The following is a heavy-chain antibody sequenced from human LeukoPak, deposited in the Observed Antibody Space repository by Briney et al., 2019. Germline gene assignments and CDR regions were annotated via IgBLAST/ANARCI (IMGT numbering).Heavy chain of an antibody. V-gene: IGHV4-61*02. CDR3: ARDLSEDDAFDI. CDR1: GGSISNNNYY. CDR2: IYTSGST. D-gene: IGHD2/OR15-2a*01. Sequence: SETLSLTCTVSGGSISNNNYYWIWIRQPAGKGLEWIGRIYTSGSTNYNPSLKSRVTMSVDTSKNQFSLKLSSVTAADTAVYYCARDLSEDDAFDIWGQGTMVTVSS. J-gene: IGHJ3*02.